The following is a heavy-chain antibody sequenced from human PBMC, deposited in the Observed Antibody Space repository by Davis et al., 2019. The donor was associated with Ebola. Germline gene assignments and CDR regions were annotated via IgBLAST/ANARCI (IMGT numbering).Heavy chain of an antibody. V-gene: IGHV3-74*01. D-gene: IGHD2-2*01. J-gene: IGHJ4*02. CDR2: INSDGSIR. CDR1: GFTFSSSW. CDR3: ARSSYQPDW. Sequence: PGGSLRLSCAASGFTFSSSWVQWVRQAPRKGLVWVSRINSDGSIRSYGDSVKGRFTISRDNARNTVSLQMNSLRAEDTALYYCARSSYQPDWWGQGTLVTVSS.